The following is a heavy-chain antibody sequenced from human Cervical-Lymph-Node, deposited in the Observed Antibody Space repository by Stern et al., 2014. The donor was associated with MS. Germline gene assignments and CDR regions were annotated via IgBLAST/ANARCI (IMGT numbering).Heavy chain of an antibody. Sequence: VQLVESGGGVVQPGRSLRLSCAASGFAFNKFDMQWVRQAPVKGLEWVAFISHDGSNTYYVDSVKGQFTTSRDNSKNTLYLHMNGLRTEDTAVYYCAKGQYEFWSGYKYYYGVDVWGQGTTVIVSS. CDR2: ISHDGSNT. CDR1: GFAFNKFD. V-gene: IGHV3-30*18. D-gene: IGHD3-3*01. CDR3: AKGQYEFWSGYKYYYGVDV. J-gene: IGHJ6*02.